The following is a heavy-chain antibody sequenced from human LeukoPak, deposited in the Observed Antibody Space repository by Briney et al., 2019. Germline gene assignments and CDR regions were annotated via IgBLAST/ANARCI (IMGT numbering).Heavy chain of an antibody. CDR2: ISYDGSNK. CDR3: AKWTV. D-gene: IGHD3/OR15-3a*01. CDR1: GFTFSSYG. Sequence: GGSLRLSCAASGFTFSSYGMHWVRQAPGKGLEWVAVISYDGSNKYYADSVKGRFTISRDNSKNTLYLQMNSLRAEGTAVYYCAKWTVWGQGTTVTVSS. J-gene: IGHJ6*02. V-gene: IGHV3-30*18.